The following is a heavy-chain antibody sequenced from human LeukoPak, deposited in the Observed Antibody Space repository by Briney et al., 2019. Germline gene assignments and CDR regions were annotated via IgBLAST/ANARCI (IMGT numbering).Heavy chain of an antibody. D-gene: IGHD6-19*01. CDR3: TADLPGGWSDCFDY. CDR1: GITFSDAW. CDR2: INSKPAVGKT. J-gene: IGHJ4*02. Sequence: GGSLRVSCMQSGITFSDAWISWVREGPRKGRAWVGRINSKPAVGKTDYPSPVKDRFTMSIDESKNMVYRQVCGLKTEDSTVLHCTADLPGGWSDCFDYWGQGTQLTVSS. V-gene: IGHV3-15*01.